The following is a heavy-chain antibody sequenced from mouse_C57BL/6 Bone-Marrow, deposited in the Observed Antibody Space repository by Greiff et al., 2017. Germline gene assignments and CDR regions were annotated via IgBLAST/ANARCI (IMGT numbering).Heavy chain of an antibody. V-gene: IGHV1-80*01. CDR3: ARSPFITTVVAYDY. J-gene: IGHJ2*01. D-gene: IGHD1-1*01. CDR2: IYPGDGDT. Sequence: VKLQQSGAELVKPGASVKISCKASGYAFSSYWMNWVKQRPGKGLEWIGQIYPGDGDTNYNGKFKGKATLTADKSSSTAYMQLSSLTSEDSAVYFCARSPFITTVVAYDYWGQGTTLTVSS. CDR1: GYAFSSYW.